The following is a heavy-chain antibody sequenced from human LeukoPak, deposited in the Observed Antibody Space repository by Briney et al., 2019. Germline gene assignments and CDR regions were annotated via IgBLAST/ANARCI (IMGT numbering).Heavy chain of an antibody. V-gene: IGHV4-61*02. Sequence: PSETLSLTCTVSGGSISSGSYYWSWIRQPAGKELEWIGRIYTTGSTNYSPSLKSRVTISADTSKNQFSLKLSSVTAADTAVYYCARSTWSYYYDSSGYYDAFDIWGQGTMVTVSS. D-gene: IGHD3-22*01. CDR1: GGSISSGSYY. CDR3: ARSTWSYYYDSSGYYDAFDI. J-gene: IGHJ3*02. CDR2: IYTTGST.